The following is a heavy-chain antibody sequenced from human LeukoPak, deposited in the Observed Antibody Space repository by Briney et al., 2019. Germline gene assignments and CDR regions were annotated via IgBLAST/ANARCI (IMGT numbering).Heavy chain of an antibody. J-gene: IGHJ5*02. Sequence: ASVKVSYKASGYTFTSYDINWVRQATGQGLEWMGWMNPNSGNTGYAQKFQGRVTMTRNTSISTAYMELSSLRSEDTAVYYCARGAYRYCSGGSCPLFDPWGQGTLVTVSS. CDR1: GYTFTSYD. V-gene: IGHV1-8*01. CDR3: ARGAYRYCSGGSCPLFDP. D-gene: IGHD2-15*01. CDR2: MNPNSGNT.